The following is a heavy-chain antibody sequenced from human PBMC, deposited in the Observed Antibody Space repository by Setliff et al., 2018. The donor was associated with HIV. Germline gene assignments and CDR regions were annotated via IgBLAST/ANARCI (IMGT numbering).Heavy chain of an antibody. V-gene: IGHV1-18*01. Sequence: ASVKVSCKASGGTFSSYAISWVRQAPGQGLEWMGWISAYNDNANYVQELQGRVTMTTDTPTSTAYMELRSLRSDDTAVYFCARVGPFEFDSSGYAEFWGQGTPVTVSS. CDR2: ISAYNDNA. J-gene: IGHJ4*02. D-gene: IGHD3-22*01. CDR1: GGTFSSYA. CDR3: ARVGPFEFDSSGYAEF.